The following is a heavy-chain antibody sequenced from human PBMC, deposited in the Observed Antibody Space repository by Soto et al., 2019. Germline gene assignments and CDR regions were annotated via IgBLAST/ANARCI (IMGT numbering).Heavy chain of an antibody. CDR2: IIPIFGTA. CDR3: ARDPTRGAPVAGFDY. D-gene: IGHD1-26*01. Sequence: SVKVSCKASGGTFSSYAISWVRQAPGQGPEWMGGIIPIFGTANYAQKFQGRVTITADKSTSTAYMELSSLRSEDTAVYYCARDPTRGAPVAGFDYWGQGTLVTVSS. J-gene: IGHJ4*02. CDR1: GGTFSSYA. V-gene: IGHV1-69*06.